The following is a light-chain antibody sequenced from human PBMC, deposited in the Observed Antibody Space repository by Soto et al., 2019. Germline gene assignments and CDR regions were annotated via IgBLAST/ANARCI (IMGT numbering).Light chain of an antibody. J-gene: IGLJ3*02. CDR1: SSDVGGYNY. CDR2: DVS. Sequence: QSALTQSASVSGSPGQSITISCTGTSSDVGGYNYVSWYQQHPGKAPKLIIYDVSNRPSGVSTRFSGSTSGNTASLTISGLQAEDEADYSCSSYTSTNSWVFGGGTQLTVL. CDR3: SSYTSTNSWV. V-gene: IGLV2-14*01.